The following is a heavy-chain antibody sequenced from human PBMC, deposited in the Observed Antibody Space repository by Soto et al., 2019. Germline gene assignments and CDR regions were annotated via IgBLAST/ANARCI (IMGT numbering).Heavy chain of an antibody. CDR3: ALDRVMRGNAYYYGMDV. J-gene: IGHJ6*02. CDR2: IVPMFAAP. Sequence: QVLLVQSGAEVKKPGSSVRVSCKTSGGTFSSFAISWVRLAPGQGLEWMGVIVPMFAAPTYAQKFQGRVSITADESTRTAYVEMSRLRSDETAVYYCALDRVMRGNAYYYGMDVWGQATTVTVSS. D-gene: IGHD2-21*01. CDR1: GGTFSSFA. V-gene: IGHV1-69*12.